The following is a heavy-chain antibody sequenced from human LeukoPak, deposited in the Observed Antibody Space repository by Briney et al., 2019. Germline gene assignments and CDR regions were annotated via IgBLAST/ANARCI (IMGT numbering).Heavy chain of an antibody. CDR2: ISSSSSYI. J-gene: IGHJ4*02. D-gene: IGHD6-6*01. CDR3: ARGGSSSSEHFDY. Sequence: GGSLRLSCAASGFTFSSYSMNWVRQAPGKGLEWVSSISSSSSYIYYADSVKGRFTISRDNAKNSLYLQMNSLRAEDTAVYYCARGGSSSSEHFDYWGQGTLVTVSS. V-gene: IGHV3-21*01. CDR1: GFTFSSYS.